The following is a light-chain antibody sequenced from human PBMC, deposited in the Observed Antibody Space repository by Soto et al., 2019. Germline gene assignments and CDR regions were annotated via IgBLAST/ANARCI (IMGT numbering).Light chain of an antibody. J-gene: IGLJ2*01. V-gene: IGLV2-11*01. CDR1: GSDVGGYDF. CDR3: CSFAGTYTVV. CDR2: DVS. Sequence: QSALTQPRSVSGSPGQSVTLSCSGSGSDVGGYDFVSWYQQHPGKAPKLIIYDVSKRPSGVPDRYSGSKSGNTASLTISGLQAEDEADYYGCSFAGTYTVVFGGGTQLTVL.